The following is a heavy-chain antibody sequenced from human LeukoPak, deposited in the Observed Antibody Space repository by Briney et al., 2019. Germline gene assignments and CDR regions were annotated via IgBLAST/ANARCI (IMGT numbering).Heavy chain of an antibody. Sequence: ASVKVSCKASGGTFSSYAISWVRQAPGQGLEWMGGIIPIFGTANYAQKFQGRVTITADESTSTAYMELSSLRSEDTAVYYCAREKVSDFWSGYSMDVWGQGTTVTVPS. CDR1: GGTFSSYA. V-gene: IGHV1-69*13. J-gene: IGHJ6*02. CDR3: AREKVSDFWSGYSMDV. CDR2: IIPIFGTA. D-gene: IGHD3-3*01.